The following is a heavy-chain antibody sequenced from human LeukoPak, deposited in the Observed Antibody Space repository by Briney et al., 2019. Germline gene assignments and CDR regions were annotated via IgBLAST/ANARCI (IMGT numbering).Heavy chain of an antibody. CDR1: GGSIISSDYH. CDR2: IPYSGNT. CDR3: ARHYGP. V-gene: IGHV4-39*01. D-gene: IGHD3-10*01. Sequence: PETLSLTCTVSGGSIISSDYHWGWVRQPPGKGLEWIGTIPYSGNTDYNPSLRSRVTISVDTSNNQFSLRLGSVTAADTAVYYCARHYGPWGQGTLVTVSS. J-gene: IGHJ5*02.